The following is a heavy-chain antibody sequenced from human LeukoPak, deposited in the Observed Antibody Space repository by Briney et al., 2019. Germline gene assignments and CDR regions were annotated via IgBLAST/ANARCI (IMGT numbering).Heavy chain of an antibody. J-gene: IGHJ6*02. CDR2: ISSSGSTL. CDR1: GFTFSSYE. Sequence: PGGSLRLSCAASGFTFSSYEMNWVRQAPGKGLEWVSYISSSGSTLYYADSVKGRFTISRDNAKNSLYLQMNSLRAEDTAIYYCARDPDYYGSGSYSPYGMDVWGQGTTVTVSS. D-gene: IGHD3-10*01. CDR3: ARDPDYYGSGSYSPYGMDV. V-gene: IGHV3-48*03.